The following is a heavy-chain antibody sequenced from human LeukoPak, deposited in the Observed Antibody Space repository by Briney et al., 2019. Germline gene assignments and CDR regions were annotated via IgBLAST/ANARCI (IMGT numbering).Heavy chain of an antibody. CDR1: GFTFSRYD. D-gene: IGHD3-10*01. CDR2: ISIGGGTT. CDR3: AKAPYYYGSESYFFQH. J-gene: IGHJ1*01. V-gene: IGHV3-23*01. Sequence: GSLRLSCAASGFTFSRYDMSWVRQAPGQGLEWVSGISIGGGTTYYADSVKGRFTISRDNSKNTLYLQMNSLRAEDTAVYYCAKAPYYYGSESYFFQHWGQGTQVIVSS.